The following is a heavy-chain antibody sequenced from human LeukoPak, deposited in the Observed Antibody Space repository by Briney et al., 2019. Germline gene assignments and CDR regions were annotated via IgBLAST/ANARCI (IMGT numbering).Heavy chain of an antibody. D-gene: IGHD3-10*01. V-gene: IGHV3-23*01. Sequence: GGSLRLSCAASGFTFSSYAMSWVRQAPGKGLEWVSAISGSGGSTYYADSVKGRFTISRDNSKNTLYLQMNSLRAEDTAVYYCAKDLYGSGSYVNWFDPWGQGTLVTVSS. CDR2: ISGSGGST. CDR3: AKDLYGSGSYVNWFDP. J-gene: IGHJ5*02. CDR1: GFTFSSYA.